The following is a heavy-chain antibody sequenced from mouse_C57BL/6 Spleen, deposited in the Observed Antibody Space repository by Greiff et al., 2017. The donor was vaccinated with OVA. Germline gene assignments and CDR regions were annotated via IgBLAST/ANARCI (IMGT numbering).Heavy chain of an antibody. Sequence: EVKLMESGPELVKPGASVKISCKASGYSFTGYYMNWVKQSPEKSLEWIGEINPSTGGTTYNQKFKAKATLTVDKSSSTAYMQLKRLTSEDSAVYYCARYDEYAMDYWGQGTSVTVSS. V-gene: IGHV1-42*01. J-gene: IGHJ4*01. CDR2: INPSTGGT. D-gene: IGHD2-3*01. CDR1: GYSFTGYY. CDR3: ARYDEYAMDY.